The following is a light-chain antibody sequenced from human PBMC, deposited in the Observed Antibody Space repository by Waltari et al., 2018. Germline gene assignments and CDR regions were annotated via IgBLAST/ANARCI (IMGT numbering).Light chain of an antibody. J-gene: IGKJ1*01. CDR2: GAS. Sequence: EIVLTQSPGTLSLSPGARATLSCRASQSVGRSLARYQQKPGQAPRLLIYGASSRANGVPDRVSGRGSGTDFSLTISGLEPEDFAVYYCQHYVRLPATFGQGTKVEI. V-gene: IGKV3-20*01. CDR1: QSVGRS. CDR3: QHYVRLPAT.